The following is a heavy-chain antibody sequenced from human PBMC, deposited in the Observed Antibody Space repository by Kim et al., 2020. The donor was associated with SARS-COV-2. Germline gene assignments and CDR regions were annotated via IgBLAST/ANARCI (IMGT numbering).Heavy chain of an antibody. V-gene: IGHV3-23*01. CDR3: AKDLLMWYYDSSGYYHDY. J-gene: IGHJ4*02. Sequence: KGRLTISRDNSKNTLYLQMNSLRAEDTAVYYCAKDLLMWYYDSSGYYHDYWGQGTLVTVSS. D-gene: IGHD3-22*01.